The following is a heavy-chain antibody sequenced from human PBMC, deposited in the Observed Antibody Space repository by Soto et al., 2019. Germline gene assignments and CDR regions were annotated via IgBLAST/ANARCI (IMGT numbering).Heavy chain of an antibody. D-gene: IGHD6-13*01. CDR1: GYTFTSYY. V-gene: IGHV1-2*02. J-gene: IGHJ4*02. Sequence: QVQLVQSGAEVKKPGASVKVSCKASGYTFTSYYMHWVRQAPGQGLEWMGIINPNSGGTNYAQKFQGRVTMTRDTSISTAYMELSRLRSDDTAVYYCARDSLGYSSSWYGHPFDYWGQGTLVTVSS. CDR3: ARDSLGYSSSWYGHPFDY. CDR2: INPNSGGT.